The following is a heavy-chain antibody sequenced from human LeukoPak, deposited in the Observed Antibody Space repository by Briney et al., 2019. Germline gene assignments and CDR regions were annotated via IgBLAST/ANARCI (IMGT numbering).Heavy chain of an antibody. J-gene: IGHJ4*02. D-gene: IGHD3-10*01. CDR1: GFTFSSYA. V-gene: IGHV3-23*01. CDR2: ISGSGGST. CDR3: VRTVYYGSGSSRDDY. Sequence: GGSLRLSCAASGFTFSSYAMSWVRQAPGKGLEWVSGISGSGGSTVYADSVKGRFTISRDNSKNSLYLQMNSLRVEDTAVYYCVRTVYYGSGSSRDDYWGQGTLVTVSS.